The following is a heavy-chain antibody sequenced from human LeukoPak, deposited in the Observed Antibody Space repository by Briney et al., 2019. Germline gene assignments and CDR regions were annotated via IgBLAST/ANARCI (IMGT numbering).Heavy chain of an antibody. J-gene: IGHJ4*02. CDR2: IYHSGST. V-gene: IGHV4-4*02. CDR3: ARHIEGSSSVDY. Sequence: PSETLSLTCVVSGASLSSSNWWSWVRQPPGKGLEWIGEIYHSGSTNYSPSLRSRVTISADKSKNQFSLKLSSVTAADTAVYYCARHIEGSSSVDYWGQGTLVTVSS. D-gene: IGHD6-13*01. CDR1: GASLSSSNW.